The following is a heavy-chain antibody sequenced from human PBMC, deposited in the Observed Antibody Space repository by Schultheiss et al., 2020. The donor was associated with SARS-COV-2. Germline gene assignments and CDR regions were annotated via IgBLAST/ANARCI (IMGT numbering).Heavy chain of an antibody. D-gene: IGHD3-22*01. J-gene: IGHJ6*02. CDR3: ASGYYYDSSGYYVAPIGYYYGMDV. Sequence: GESLKISCVASGFDLSDYAMHWVRQAPGKGLEWVAVISYDGSNKDDADSVKGRFNVSRDNSKNTLYLEMNSLRVEDTAVYYCASGYYYDSSGYYVAPIGYYYGMDVWGQGTTVTVSS. V-gene: IGHV3-30*01. CDR1: GFDLSDYA. CDR2: ISYDGSNK.